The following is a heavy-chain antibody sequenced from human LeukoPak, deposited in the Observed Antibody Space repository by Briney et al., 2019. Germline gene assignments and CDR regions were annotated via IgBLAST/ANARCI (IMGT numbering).Heavy chain of an antibody. CDR3: ARDLRIAVAGTFEEYYYYGMDV. CDR1: GYTFTSYY. CDR2: INPSGGST. V-gene: IGHV1-46*01. J-gene: IGHJ6*02. Sequence: ASVKVSCKASGYTFTSYYMHWVRQAPGQGLEWMGIINPSGGSTSYAQKFQGRVTMTRDTSTSTVYMELSSLRSEDTAVYYCARDLRIAVAGTFEEYYYYGMDVWVQGTTVTVSS. D-gene: IGHD6-19*01.